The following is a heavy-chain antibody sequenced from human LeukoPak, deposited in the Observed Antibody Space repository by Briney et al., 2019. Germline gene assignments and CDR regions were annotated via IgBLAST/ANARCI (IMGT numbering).Heavy chain of an antibody. D-gene: IGHD5-12*01. CDR1: GGTFISYA. J-gene: IGHJ2*01. CDR2: IIPIFGTA. V-gene: IGHV1-69*01. CDR3: ARDKVAQSPYWYFDL. Sequence: SVKVSCKASGGTFISYAISWVRQAPGQGLEWMGGIIPIFGTANYAQKFQGRVTITADESTSTAYMELSSLRSEDTAVYYCARDKVAQSPYWYFDLWGRGTLVTVSS.